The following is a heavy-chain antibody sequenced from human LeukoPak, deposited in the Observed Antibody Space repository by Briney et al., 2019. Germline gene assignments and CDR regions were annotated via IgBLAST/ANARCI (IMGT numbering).Heavy chain of an antibody. D-gene: IGHD2-8*01. J-gene: IGHJ4*02. CDR3: ARHPLGRRCTYGVCYTNPYYFDY. CDR1: GGSISSYY. V-gene: IGHV4-4*07. CDR2: IYTSGST. Sequence: SETLSLTCTVSGGSISSYYWSWIRQPAGKGLEWIGRIYTSGSTNYNPSLKSRVTMSVDTSKNQFSLKLSSVTATDTAVYYCARHPLGRRCTYGVCYTNPYYFDYWGQGTLVTVSS.